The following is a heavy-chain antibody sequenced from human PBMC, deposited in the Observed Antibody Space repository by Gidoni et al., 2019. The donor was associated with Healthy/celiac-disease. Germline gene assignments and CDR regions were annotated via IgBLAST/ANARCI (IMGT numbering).Heavy chain of an antibody. J-gene: IGHJ4*02. CDR3: ARDPDGSQYSSSWYGY. V-gene: IGHV1-69*06. CDR2: IIPIFGTA. CDR1: GGTFRSYA. Sequence: QVQLVQSGAEVKKPGSSVKVSCKASGGTFRSYAISWLRQAPGQGLEWMGGIIPIFGTANYAQKFQGRVTITADKSTSTAYMELSSLRSEDTAVYYCARDPDGSQYSSSWYGYWGQGTLVTVSS. D-gene: IGHD6-13*01.